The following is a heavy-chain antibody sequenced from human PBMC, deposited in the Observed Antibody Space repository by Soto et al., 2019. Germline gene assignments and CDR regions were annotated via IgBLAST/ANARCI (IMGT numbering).Heavy chain of an antibody. Sequence: QVQLVQSGAEVKKPGSSVKVSCKASGGTFSSYTISWVRQAPGQGLEWMGRIIPILGIANYAQKFQGRVTITAKKSTSTAYLELSSMRAEDTAVYYCARGNPRRGYDFIDYWGQGTLVTVS. CDR2: IIPILGIA. J-gene: IGHJ4*02. CDR1: GGTFSSYT. CDR3: ARGNPRRGYDFIDY. D-gene: IGHD5-12*01. V-gene: IGHV1-69*02.